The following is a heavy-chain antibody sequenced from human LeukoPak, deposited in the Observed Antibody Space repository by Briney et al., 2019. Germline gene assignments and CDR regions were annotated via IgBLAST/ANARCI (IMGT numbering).Heavy chain of an antibody. J-gene: IGHJ3*02. CDR3: ARDRSLIGGAFDI. D-gene: IGHD3-16*02. Sequence: GGSLRLSCAASGFTFSSNYMSGVRQAPGKGLEWVSVIYSGGNTYYADSVKGRFTISRDNSKNTLYLQMNSLRAEDTAVYYCARDRSLIGGAFDIWGEGTMVTVSS. CDR1: GFTFSSNY. CDR2: IYSGGNT. V-gene: IGHV3-53*01.